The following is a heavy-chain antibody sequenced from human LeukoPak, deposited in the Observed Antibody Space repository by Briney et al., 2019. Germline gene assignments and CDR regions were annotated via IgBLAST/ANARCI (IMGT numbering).Heavy chain of an antibody. CDR3: ARDDTMIVVADY. D-gene: IGHD3-22*01. CDR1: GFTFSSYS. Sequence: PGGSLRLSCAASGFTFSSYSMNWVRQAQGKGLEWVSSISSSSSYIYYADSVKGRFTISRDNAKNSLYLQMNSLRAEDTAVYYCARDDTMIVVADYWGQGTLVTVSS. J-gene: IGHJ4*02. CDR2: ISSSSSYI. V-gene: IGHV3-21*01.